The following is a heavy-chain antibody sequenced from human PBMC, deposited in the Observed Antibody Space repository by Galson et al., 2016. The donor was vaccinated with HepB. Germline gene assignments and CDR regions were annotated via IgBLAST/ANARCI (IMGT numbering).Heavy chain of an antibody. D-gene: IGHD1-26*01. CDR3: ARENGGSYYFVN. CDR2: IKQDGSEK. J-gene: IGHJ4*02. CDR1: GFTFKYSW. Sequence: SLRLSCAASGFTFKYSWMSWVRQAPGKGLEWVANIKQDGSEKFYVDSVKGRFTISRDNAQNSLFLQMNSLRAEDTAVYYCARENGGSYYFVNWGQGTLVTVSS. V-gene: IGHV3-7*01.